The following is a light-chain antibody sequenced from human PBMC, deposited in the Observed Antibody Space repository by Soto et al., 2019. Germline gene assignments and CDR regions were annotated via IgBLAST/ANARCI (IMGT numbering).Light chain of an antibody. CDR3: QQYDNSPTWT. V-gene: IGKV3-20*01. J-gene: IGKJ1*01. CDR1: QSVSSRY. Sequence: EIVLTQSPGTLSLSPGERATLSCRASQSVSSRYLAWYQQKPGQAPRLLIYGASTRDTGIPDRFSGSGSGADFTLTISRLEPEDFAVYYCQQYDNSPTWTFGQGTKVEIK. CDR2: GAS.